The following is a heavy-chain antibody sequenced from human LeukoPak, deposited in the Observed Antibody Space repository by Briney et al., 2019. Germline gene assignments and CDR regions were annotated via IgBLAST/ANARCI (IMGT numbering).Heavy chain of an antibody. D-gene: IGHD5-12*01. J-gene: IGHJ4*02. CDR3: ARELRDIVATTFDY. CDR2: ISSSGSTI. CDR1: GFTFSSYE. V-gene: IGHV3-48*03. Sequence: GGSLRVSCAASGFTFSSYEMNWVRQAPGKGLEWVSYISSSGSTIYYADSVKGRFTISRDNAKNSLYLQMNSLRAEDTAVYYCARELRDIVATTFDYWGQGTLVTVSS.